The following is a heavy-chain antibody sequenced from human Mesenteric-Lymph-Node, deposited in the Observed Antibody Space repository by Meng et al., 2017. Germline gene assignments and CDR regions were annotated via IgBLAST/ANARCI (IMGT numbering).Heavy chain of an antibody. CDR1: GGSIRSSCYY. CDR3: ARRVFYGSANFDY. CDR2: IFYSGNT. V-gene: IGHV4-39*01. D-gene: IGHD3-10*01. J-gene: IGHJ4*02. Sequence: QLQLQESGPGLVKPSETLSLTCTVSGGSIRSSCYYWGWIRQPPGKGLEYIGSIFYSGNTYYNPSLKSRVTISIDTSENQFSLKLSSVTAADTAVYYCARRVFYGSANFDYWGQGTLVTVSS.